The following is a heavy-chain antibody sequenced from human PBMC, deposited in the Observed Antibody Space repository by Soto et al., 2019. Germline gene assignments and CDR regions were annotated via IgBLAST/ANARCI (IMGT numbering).Heavy chain of an antibody. D-gene: IGHD2-15*01. CDR3: ARAAVAAGGPFDK. V-gene: IGHV4-34*01. CDR2: VNHGRGT. Sequence: NPSETLSLTCAVSGGSFSGFFWGWIRQPPGKGLEWIGEVNHGRGTNYNPSLKSRVTISSDTSKNHFSLTLRSVTAADTAVYYCARAAVAAGGPFDKWGQGALVTVSS. CDR1: GGSFSGFF. J-gene: IGHJ4*02.